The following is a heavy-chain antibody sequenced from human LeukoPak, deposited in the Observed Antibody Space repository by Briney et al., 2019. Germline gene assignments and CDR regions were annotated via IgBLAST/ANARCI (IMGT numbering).Heavy chain of an antibody. CDR3: ARRRVYSGSGEFDF. CDR2: IHYSGTT. J-gene: IGHJ4*02. V-gene: IGHV4-59*01. Sequence: PSETLSLTCTVSGGSTSGYYWSWIRQPPGKGLEWIGYIHYSGTTNYNPSLKSRVTISLDTSRNQFSLKLMSVTTADTAVYYCARRRVYSGSGEFDFWGQGTLVTVSS. D-gene: IGHD5-12*01. CDR1: GGSTSGYY.